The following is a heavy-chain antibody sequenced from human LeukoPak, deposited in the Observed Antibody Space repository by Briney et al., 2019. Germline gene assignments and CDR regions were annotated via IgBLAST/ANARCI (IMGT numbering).Heavy chain of an antibody. J-gene: IGHJ1*01. CDR3: AKPAYCGGDCYSSPFQH. CDR1: GFTFSNYP. V-gene: IGHV3-30-3*01. D-gene: IGHD2-21*02. Sequence: PGRSLRLSCAASGFTFSNYPIHWVRQAPGKGLEWVAVISSDGSTKYYADSVKGRFTISRDNSKNTLYLQMNSLRAEDTAVYYCAKPAYCGGDCYSSPFQHWGQGTLVTVSS. CDR2: ISSDGSTK.